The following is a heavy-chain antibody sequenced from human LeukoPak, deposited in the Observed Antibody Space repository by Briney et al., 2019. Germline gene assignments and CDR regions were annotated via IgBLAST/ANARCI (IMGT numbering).Heavy chain of an antibody. CDR1: GYTFSSCA. CDR3: AIHPSGSSGYFSY. V-gene: IGHV7-4-1*02. J-gene: IGHJ4*02. Sequence: ASVKVSCKASGYTFSSCAINWVQQAPGQGLEYMGWIDTKTGNPTYAQGFTGRFVFSLDTSVSTAYLQISSLKAEDTAVYYCAIHPSGSSGYFSYWGQGALVTVSS. D-gene: IGHD3-22*01. CDR2: IDTKTGNP.